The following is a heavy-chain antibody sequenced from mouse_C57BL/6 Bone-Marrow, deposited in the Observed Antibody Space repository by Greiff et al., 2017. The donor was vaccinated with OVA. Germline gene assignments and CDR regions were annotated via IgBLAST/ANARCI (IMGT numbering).Heavy chain of an antibody. D-gene: IGHD2-5*01. Sequence: DVHLVESEGGLVQPGSSMKLSCTASGFTFSDYYMAWVRQVPEKGLEWVANINYDGSSTYYLDSLKSRFIISRDNAKNILYLQMSSLKSEDTATYYCAREGAYYSNYNAMDYWGQGTSVTVSS. CDR3: AREGAYYSNYNAMDY. J-gene: IGHJ4*01. CDR1: GFTFSDYY. V-gene: IGHV5-16*01. CDR2: INYDGSST.